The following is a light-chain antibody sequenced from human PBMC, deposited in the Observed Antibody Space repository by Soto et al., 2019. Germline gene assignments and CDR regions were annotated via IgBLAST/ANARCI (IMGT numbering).Light chain of an antibody. CDR3: QQYSNWLRT. Sequence: EIVMKLSPATLSVSPGERATLSCRAGQSISNNLAWYQQKPGQAPRLLIYGASTRATGIPARFTGSGSGTEFTLTISSLQSEDFAVYYCQQYSNWLRTFGQGTKVDIK. J-gene: IGKJ1*01. V-gene: IGKV3-15*01. CDR2: GAS. CDR1: QSISNN.